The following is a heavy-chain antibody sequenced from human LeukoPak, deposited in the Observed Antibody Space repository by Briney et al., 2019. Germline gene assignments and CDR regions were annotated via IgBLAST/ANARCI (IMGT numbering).Heavy chain of an antibody. Sequence: SETLSLTCTVSGGSISSGDYYWSWIRQPPGKGLEWIGYIYYSGSTYYNPSLKSRVTISVDTSKNQFSLKLSSVTAADTAVYYWARTLIVGATVDYWGQGTLVTVSS. V-gene: IGHV4-30-4*08. CDR3: ARTLIVGATVDY. D-gene: IGHD1-26*01. CDR1: GGSISSGDYY. J-gene: IGHJ4*02. CDR2: IYYSGST.